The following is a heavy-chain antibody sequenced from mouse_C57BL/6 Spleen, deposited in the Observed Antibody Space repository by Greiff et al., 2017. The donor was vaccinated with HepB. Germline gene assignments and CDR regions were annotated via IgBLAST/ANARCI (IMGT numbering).Heavy chain of an antibody. J-gene: IGHJ3*01. Sequence: VKLVESGAELVRPGASVTLSCKASGYTFTDYEMHWVKQTPVHGLEWIGAIEPETGGTAYNQKFKGKAILTADKSSSTAYMELRSLTSEDSAVSYCTRVGPPYYGRDWGQGTLVTVSA. CDR2: IEPETGGT. CDR3: TRVGPPYYGRD. V-gene: IGHV1-15*01. CDR1: GYTFTDYE. D-gene: IGHD1-1*01.